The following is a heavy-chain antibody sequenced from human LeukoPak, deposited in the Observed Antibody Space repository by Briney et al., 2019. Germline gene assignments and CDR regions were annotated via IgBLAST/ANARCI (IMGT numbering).Heavy chain of an antibody. CDR2: VDPEDGET. CDR1: GYTFTDYY. Sequence: GASVKVSCKASGYTFTDYYMHWVQQAPGKGLEWMGRVDPEDGETIYAEKFQGRVTITADTSTDTAYMELSSLRSEDTAVYYCATIFQEYQVLITFDYWGQGTLVTVSS. V-gene: IGHV1-69-2*01. J-gene: IGHJ4*02. CDR3: ATIFQEYQVLITFDY. D-gene: IGHD2-2*01.